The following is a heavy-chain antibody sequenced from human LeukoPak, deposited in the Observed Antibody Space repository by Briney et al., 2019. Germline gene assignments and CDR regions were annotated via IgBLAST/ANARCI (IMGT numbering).Heavy chain of an antibody. Sequence: PGGSLRLSCAASGFTFSSYAMSWVRQAPGKGLEWVSTIIVSGGSTYYADSVKGRFTISRDNSKNTLDLQMNSLRAEDTAVYYCAKANWGSGYWGQGTLVTVSS. D-gene: IGHD7-27*01. CDR3: AKANWGSGY. V-gene: IGHV3-23*01. CDR1: GFTFSSYA. CDR2: IIVSGGST. J-gene: IGHJ4*02.